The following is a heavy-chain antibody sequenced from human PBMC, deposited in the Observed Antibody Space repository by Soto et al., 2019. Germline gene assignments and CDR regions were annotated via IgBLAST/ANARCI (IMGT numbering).Heavy chain of an antibody. J-gene: IGHJ4*02. Sequence: PGGSLRLSCPASGFTFSIYAMPCVRQVPDKGLEWVAAIRSDGSNKYYADSVKGRFTISRENSKNTLSLQMNGLRAEDTAVDYCAKAAGDFWSGCDYYFEPCGQGSLGTVSS. CDR1: GFTFSIYA. V-gene: IGHV3-30*02. CDR2: IRSDGSNK. D-gene: IGHD3-3*01. CDR3: AKAAGDFWSGCDYYFEP.